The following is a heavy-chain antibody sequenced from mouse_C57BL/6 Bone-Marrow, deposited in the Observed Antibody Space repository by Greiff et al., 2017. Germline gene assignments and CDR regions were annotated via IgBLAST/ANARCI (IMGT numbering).Heavy chain of an antibody. CDR3: ARRRWAIYYVDY. V-gene: IGHV1-50*01. D-gene: IGHD3-1*01. J-gene: IGHJ2*01. CDR1: GYTFTSYW. CDR2: IDPSESYT. Sequence: VQLQQPGAELVKPGASVKLSCKASGYTFTSYWMQWVKQRPGQGLEWIGEIDPSESYTNYNQKFKGKATLTVDTSSSTAYMQLSSLTSEDSAVYYCARRRWAIYYVDYWGQGTTLTVSS.